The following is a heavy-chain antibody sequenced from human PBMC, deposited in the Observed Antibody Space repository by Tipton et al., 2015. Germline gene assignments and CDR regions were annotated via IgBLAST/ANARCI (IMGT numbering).Heavy chain of an antibody. CDR2: IRNSKYT. D-gene: IGHD3-22*01. V-gene: IGHV4-39*07. Sequence: TLSLTCEVSGDSISSSSYFWGWIRQSPGKGLEWIGYIRNSKYTFYNPSLESRVTISVHTSKTQFSLKLISVTAADTAVYHCARDSFGYYPFDSWGPGTLVTVSS. J-gene: IGHJ4*02. CDR3: ARDSFGYYPFDS. CDR1: GDSISSSSYF.